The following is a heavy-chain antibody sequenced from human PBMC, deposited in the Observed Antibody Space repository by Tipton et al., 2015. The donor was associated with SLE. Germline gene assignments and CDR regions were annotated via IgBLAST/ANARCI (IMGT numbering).Heavy chain of an antibody. V-gene: IGHV4-61*09. CDR1: GASIRSDSYY. Sequence: TLSLTCSVSGASIRSDSYYWSWIRQPAGKGLEWIGHIYKTGNTNYNPSLRSRVTISVDTSKNQFSLSLSSMTAADTAVYYCVRERKYVVRFRELVAPDLWGQGTAITVSS. J-gene: IGHJ3*01. D-gene: IGHD1-26*01. CDR2: IYKTGNT. CDR3: VRERKYVVRFRELVAPDL.